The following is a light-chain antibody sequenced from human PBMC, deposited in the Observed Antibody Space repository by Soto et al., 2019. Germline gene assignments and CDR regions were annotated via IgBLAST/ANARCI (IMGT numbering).Light chain of an antibody. CDR2: AAS. CDR1: QNVGRNY. CDR3: QQYGSSPPYT. Sequence: EIVLTQSPGTLSLSPGERATLSCRASQNVGRNYVAWYQQKPGQAPRLLIFAASGRVTGIPDRFSGSGSGTDFTLTITRLEPEDFALYFCQQYGSSPPYTFGQGPTLEIK. J-gene: IGKJ2*01. V-gene: IGKV3-20*01.